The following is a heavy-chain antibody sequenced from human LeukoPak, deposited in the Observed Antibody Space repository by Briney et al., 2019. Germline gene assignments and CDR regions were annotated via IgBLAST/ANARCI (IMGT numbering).Heavy chain of an antibody. J-gene: IGHJ5*02. CDR3: ASGYRNWFDP. V-gene: IGHV1-69*05. CDR2: IIPIFGTA. D-gene: IGHD5-18*01. Sequence: ASVKVSCEASGGTFSSYAISWVRQAPGQGLEWMGGIIPIFGTANYAQKFQGRVTITTDESTSTAYMELSSLRSEDTAVYYCASGYRNWFDPWGQGTLVTVSS. CDR1: GGTFSSYA.